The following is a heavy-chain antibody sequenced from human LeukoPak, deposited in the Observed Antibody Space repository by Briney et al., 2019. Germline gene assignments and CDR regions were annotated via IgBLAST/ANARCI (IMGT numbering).Heavy chain of an antibody. CDR3: AKDRPYYASSGYSPLCDAFDI. J-gene: IGHJ3*02. CDR2: ISGSGGRT. D-gene: IGHD3-22*01. Sequence: PGGSLRLSCAPSGVTFSSYAMSSVCQAPGKGVGWGSAISGSGGRTYYADSVKGGFTISRDNPKNTLYLKMNSLRARGTAVFYFAKDRPYYASSGYSPLCDAFDIWGQGTMVTVSS. V-gene: IGHV3-23*01. CDR1: GVTFSSYA.